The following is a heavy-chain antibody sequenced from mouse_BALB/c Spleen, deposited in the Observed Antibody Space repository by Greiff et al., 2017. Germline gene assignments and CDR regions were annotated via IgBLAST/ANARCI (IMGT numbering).Heavy chain of an antibody. CDR3: ARGLLLRGYYFDY. J-gene: IGHJ2*01. V-gene: IGHV5-6-3*01. Sequence: DVHLVESGGGLVQPGGSLKLSCAASGFTFSSYGMSWVRQTPDKRLELVATINSNGGSTYYPDSVKGRFTISRDNAKNTLYLQMSSLKSEDTAMYYCARGLLLRGYYFDYWGQGTTLTVSS. CDR1: GFTFSSYG. CDR2: INSNGGST. D-gene: IGHD1-1*01.